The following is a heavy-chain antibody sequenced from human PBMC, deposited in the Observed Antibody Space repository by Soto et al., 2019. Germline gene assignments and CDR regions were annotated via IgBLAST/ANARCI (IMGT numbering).Heavy chain of an antibody. CDR3: ARLGLRFLEWSLPLNWFDP. Sequence: PGVSLKISSKGSGYSFASYWIGWVRQMNGKGLEWMGIIYPGDSDTRYSPSFQGQVTISADKSISTAYLQWSSLKASDTAMYYCARLGLRFLEWSLPLNWFDPWCQGTLVNVS. CDR1: GYSFASYW. D-gene: IGHD3-3*01. V-gene: IGHV5-51*01. CDR2: IYPGDSDT. J-gene: IGHJ5*02.